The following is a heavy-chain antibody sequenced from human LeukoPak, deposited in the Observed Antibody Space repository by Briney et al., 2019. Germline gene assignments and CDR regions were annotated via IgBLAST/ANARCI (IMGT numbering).Heavy chain of an antibody. CDR2: MYYSGST. V-gene: IGHV4-39*07. Sequence: PSETLSLTCTVSGGSISSISYYWGWIRQPPGTGLEWIGSMYYSGSTLYNSSHKSRVTISVDTSKNQFSLKLTSVTAADTAVYYCARGTRAARHFEYWGQGTLVTVSS. D-gene: IGHD6-6*01. CDR1: GGSISSISYY. CDR3: ARGTRAARHFEY. J-gene: IGHJ4*01.